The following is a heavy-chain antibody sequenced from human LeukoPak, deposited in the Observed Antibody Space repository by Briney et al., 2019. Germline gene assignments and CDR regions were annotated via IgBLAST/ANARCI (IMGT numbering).Heavy chain of an antibody. D-gene: IGHD6-13*01. CDR2: ISSSGSTI. Sequence: GGSLRLSCAASGFTFSSYEMNWVRQAPGKGLEWVSYISSSGSTIYYADSVKGRFTISRDNAKNSLYLQMNSLRAEDTAVYYCAREDAAAVGLDYYYYYMDVWGKGTTVTGSS. CDR1: GFTFSSYE. J-gene: IGHJ6*03. V-gene: IGHV3-48*03. CDR3: AREDAAAVGLDYYYYYMDV.